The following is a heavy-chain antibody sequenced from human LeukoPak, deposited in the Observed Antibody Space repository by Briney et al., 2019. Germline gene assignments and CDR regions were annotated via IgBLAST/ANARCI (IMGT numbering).Heavy chain of an antibody. CDR2: ISYDGSNK. CDR1: GFTFSSYA. J-gene: IGHJ4*02. D-gene: IGHD1-26*01. V-gene: IGHV3-30-3*01. Sequence: GGSLRLSCAASGFTFSSYAMHWVRQAPGKGLEWVAVISYDGSNKYYADSVKGRFTISRDNSKNTLYLQMNSLRAEDTAVYYCARDHSGSYFDYWGQGALVTVSS. CDR3: ARDHSGSYFDY.